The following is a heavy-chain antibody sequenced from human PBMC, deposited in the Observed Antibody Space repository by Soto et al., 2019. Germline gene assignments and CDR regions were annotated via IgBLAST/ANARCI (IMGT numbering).Heavy chain of an antibody. Sequence: SETLSLTCTVSGASITGSFFWSWIRQPAGKGLEWIGRFSLSGTTNYNPSLRSRVTMSADVSKNQFPLRLTSVTAADTALYYCARGMTPPGAPAWYYFDSWAREPRSPSPQ. D-gene: IGHD2-8*02. CDR1: GASITGSFF. CDR3: ARGMTPPGAPAWYYFDS. CDR2: FSLSGTT. V-gene: IGHV4-4*07. J-gene: IGHJ4*02.